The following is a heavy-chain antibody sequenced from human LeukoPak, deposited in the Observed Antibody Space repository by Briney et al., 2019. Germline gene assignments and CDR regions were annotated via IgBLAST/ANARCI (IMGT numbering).Heavy chain of an antibody. CDR1: GFTFSSYS. D-gene: IGHD3-22*01. J-gene: IGHJ5*02. V-gene: IGHV3-48*01. CDR2: ISSSSSTI. Sequence: GGSLRLSCAASGFTFSSYSMNWVRQAPGKGLGWISYISSSSSTIYYADSVKGRFTISRDNAKNSLYLQLNSLRAEDTAVYYCARVLHKRNYDSSDCYGSWGQGTLVTVSS. CDR3: ARVLHKRNYDSSDCYGS.